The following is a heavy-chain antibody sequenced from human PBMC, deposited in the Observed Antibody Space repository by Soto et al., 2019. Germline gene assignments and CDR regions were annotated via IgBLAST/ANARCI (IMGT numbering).Heavy chain of an antibody. J-gene: IGHJ4*02. D-gene: IGHD5-12*01. Sequence: SXETLSLTFTVSGGSISSGSYYWSWIRQHPGKGLEWIVYIYYSGSTYYNPSLKSRVTISVDTSKNQFSLKLSSVTAADTAVYYCESDRRYSGYDCWGQGTLVTVSS. CDR1: GGSISSGSYY. CDR2: IYYSGST. V-gene: IGHV4-31*03. CDR3: ESDRRYSGYDC.